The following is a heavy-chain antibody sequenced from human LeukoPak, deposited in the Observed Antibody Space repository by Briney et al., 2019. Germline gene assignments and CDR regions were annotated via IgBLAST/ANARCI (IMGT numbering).Heavy chain of an antibody. CDR1: GFTFSSYA. Sequence: GGSLRLSCAASGFTFSSYAMSWVRQAPGKGLEWVSAISGSGGSTYYADSVKGRFAISRDNSKNTLYLQMNSLRAEDTAVYYCAKDHTGWFHFDYWGQGTLVTVSS. D-gene: IGHD6-19*01. J-gene: IGHJ4*02. V-gene: IGHV3-23*01. CDR3: AKDHTGWFHFDY. CDR2: ISGSGGST.